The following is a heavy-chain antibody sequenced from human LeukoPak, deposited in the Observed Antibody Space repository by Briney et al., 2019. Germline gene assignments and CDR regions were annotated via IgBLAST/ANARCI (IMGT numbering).Heavy chain of an antibody. CDR3: ARGNWNYFDS. J-gene: IGHJ4*02. V-gene: IGHV4-4*07. CDR1: AGSISSYY. D-gene: IGHD1-1*01. CDR2: IYTSGST. Sequence: PSETLSLTCTVSAGSISSYYWSWIRQPAGKGLEWIGRIYTSGSTNYNPSLKTRVTMSVDTSKSQFSLKLSSVTAADTAVYFCARGNWNYFDSWGQGTLVTVSS.